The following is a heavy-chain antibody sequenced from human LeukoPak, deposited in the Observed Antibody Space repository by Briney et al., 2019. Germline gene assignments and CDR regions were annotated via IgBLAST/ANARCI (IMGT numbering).Heavy chain of an antibody. CDR2: ISSSSSLI. V-gene: IGHV3-48*01. CDR1: GFTFVSYN. Sequence: GGSLRLACAASGFTFVSYNMNWVRQAPGKGLEWVSYISSSSSLIYYAGSVKGRFTVSRDSAKRSLYLQMNSLRAEDTAVYYCARDGNRDGDMDVWGKGTTVTVSS. CDR3: ARDGNRDGDMDV. J-gene: IGHJ6*03. D-gene: IGHD1-1*01.